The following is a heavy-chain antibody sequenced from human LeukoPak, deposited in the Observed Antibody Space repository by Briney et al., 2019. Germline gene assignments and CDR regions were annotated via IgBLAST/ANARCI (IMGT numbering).Heavy chain of an antibody. Sequence: GGSLRLSCAASGFTFSSYEMNWVRQAPGKGLEWVSYISSSGSTIYYADSVKGRFTISRDNAKNSLYLQMNSLRAEDTAVYYCARAALFGRPDRYYDSSGYTDYWGQGTLVTVAS. D-gene: IGHD3-22*01. CDR3: ARAALFGRPDRYYDSSGYTDY. V-gene: IGHV3-48*03. CDR2: ISSSGSTI. J-gene: IGHJ4*02. CDR1: GFTFSSYE.